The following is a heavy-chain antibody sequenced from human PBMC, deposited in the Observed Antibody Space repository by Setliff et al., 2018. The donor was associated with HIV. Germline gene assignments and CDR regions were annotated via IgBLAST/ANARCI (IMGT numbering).Heavy chain of an antibody. V-gene: IGHV4-39*07. J-gene: IGHJ1*01. CDR2: IYSSGST. CDR3: ATTYYYDSLHFHH. D-gene: IGHD3-22*01. CDR1: GGSSSSRSYY. Sequence: SETLSLTCTVSGGSSSSRSYYWGWIRQPPGKGLEWIGSIYSSGSTYYNPSLKSRVTISVDTSKKQFSLRLSSVTAADTAVYYCATTYYYDSLHFHHWGQGTLVTVS.